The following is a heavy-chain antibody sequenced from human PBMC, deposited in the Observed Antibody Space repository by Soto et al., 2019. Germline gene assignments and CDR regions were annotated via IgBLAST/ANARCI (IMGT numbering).Heavy chain of an antibody. D-gene: IGHD3-10*01. CDR2: IDPSDSYT. J-gene: IGHJ6*02. CDR1: GYSFTIYW. V-gene: IGHV5-10-1*01. Sequence: PGESVKISCKGSGYSFTIYWISWVRQMPGKGLEWMGRIDPSDSYTNYSPSFQGHVTISADKSISTAYLQWSSLKASDTAMYYCXCGSGSYYMNYYYGMDVWGQGTAVTVSS. CDR3: XCGSGSYYMNYYYGMDV.